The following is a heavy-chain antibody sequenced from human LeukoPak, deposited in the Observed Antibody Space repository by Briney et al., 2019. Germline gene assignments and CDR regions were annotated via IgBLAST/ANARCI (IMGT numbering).Heavy chain of an antibody. Sequence: GSSVKVSCKASGGTFSSYAISWVRQAPGQGLEWMGGIIPIFGTANYAQKFQGRVTITADESTSTAYMELRSLRSDDTAVYYCARDRIAARLIDYWGQGTLVTVSS. V-gene: IGHV1-69*01. CDR3: ARDRIAARLIDY. CDR2: IIPIFGTA. J-gene: IGHJ4*02. D-gene: IGHD6-6*01. CDR1: GGTFSSYA.